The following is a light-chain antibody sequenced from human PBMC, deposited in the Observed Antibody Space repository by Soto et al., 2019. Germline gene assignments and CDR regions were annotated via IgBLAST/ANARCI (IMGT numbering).Light chain of an antibody. CDR2: AVS. Sequence: IQLTQSPSSLSASVGETVTITCGASQDIDNSLNWYQHKPGKAPKLLVYAVSFLETGVPSRFSGRGSGTVFSLTINSLQSDDFATYYCQQHDGRPTMTFGQGTRLDSK. CDR1: QDIDNS. V-gene: IGKV1-33*01. J-gene: IGKJ5*01. CDR3: QQHDGRPTMT.